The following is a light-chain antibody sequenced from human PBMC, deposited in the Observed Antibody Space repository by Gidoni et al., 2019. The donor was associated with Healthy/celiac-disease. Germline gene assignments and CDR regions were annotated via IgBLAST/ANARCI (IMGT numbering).Light chain of an antibody. CDR3: QQYDNLPFT. V-gene: IGKV1-33*01. CDR1: QDISNY. J-gene: IGKJ3*01. CDR2: DAS. Sequence: DIQMTQSPSSLSASVGDRVTITCQASQDISNYLNWYQQKPGKAPKLLIYDASNLETGVPSRFSGSGSGTDFIFTISSLQPEDIATYYCQQYDNLPFTFXPXTKVDIK.